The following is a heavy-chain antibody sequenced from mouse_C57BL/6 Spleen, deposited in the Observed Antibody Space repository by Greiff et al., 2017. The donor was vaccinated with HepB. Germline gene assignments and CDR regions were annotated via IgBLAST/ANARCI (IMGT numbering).Heavy chain of an antibody. Sequence: VQLKESGPGLVQPSQSLSITCTVSGFSLTSYGVHWVRQSPGKGLEWLGVIWSGGSTDYNAAFISRLSISKDNSKSQVFFKMNSLQADDTAIYYCARKEDYDGDCYAMDYWGQGTSVTVSS. CDR3: ARKEDYDGDCYAMDY. CDR1: GFSLTSYG. D-gene: IGHD2-4*01. CDR2: IWSGGST. J-gene: IGHJ4*01. V-gene: IGHV2-2*01.